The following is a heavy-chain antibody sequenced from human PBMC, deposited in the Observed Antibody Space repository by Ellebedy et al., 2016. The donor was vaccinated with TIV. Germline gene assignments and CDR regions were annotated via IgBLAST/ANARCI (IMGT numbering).Heavy chain of an antibody. V-gene: IGHV4-59*08. CDR2: IYYSGST. D-gene: IGHD1-26*01. J-gene: IGHJ4*02. CDR1: GFTVSSNY. Sequence: GSLRLSCAASGFTVSSNYMSWIRQPPGKGLEWIGYIYYSGSTNYNPSLKSRVTISVDTSKNQFSLKLSSVTAADTAVYYCARHGGSYYPIYDWGQGTLVTVSS. CDR3: ARHGGSYYPIYD.